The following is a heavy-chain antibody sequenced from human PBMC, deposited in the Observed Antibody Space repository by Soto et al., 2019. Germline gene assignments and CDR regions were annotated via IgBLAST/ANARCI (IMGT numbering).Heavy chain of an antibody. Sequence: GESLKISCKGSGYSFTSYWIGWVRQMPGKGLEWMGIIYPGDSDARYSPSFQGQVTISADKSISTAYLQWSSLKASDTAMYYCARTAAAGKYYYGVDVWGQGTTVTVSS. CDR3: ARTAAAGKYYYGVDV. CDR2: IYPGDSDA. CDR1: GYSFTSYW. J-gene: IGHJ6*02. V-gene: IGHV5-51*01. D-gene: IGHD6-13*01.